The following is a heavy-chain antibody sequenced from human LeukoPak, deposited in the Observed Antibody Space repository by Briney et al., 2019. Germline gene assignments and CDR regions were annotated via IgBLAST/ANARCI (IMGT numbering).Heavy chain of an antibody. CDR3: AKYRVYDAFDI. V-gene: IGHV3-48*03. J-gene: IGHJ3*02. Sequence: PGGSLRLSCAASGFTFSSYEMNWVRQAPGKGLEWVSYISSSGSTIYYADSVKGRFTISRDNAKNSLYLQMNSLRAEDTAVYYCAKYRVYDAFDIWGQGTMVTVSS. D-gene: IGHD1-14*01. CDR2: ISSSGSTI. CDR1: GFTFSSYE.